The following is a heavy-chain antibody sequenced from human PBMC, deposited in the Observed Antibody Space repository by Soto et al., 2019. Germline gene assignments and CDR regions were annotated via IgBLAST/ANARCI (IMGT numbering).Heavy chain of an antibody. CDR3: ARWDGYGDY. J-gene: IGHJ4*02. D-gene: IGHD5-12*01. V-gene: IGHV3-23*01. CDR2: ISGGGAKI. Sequence: EVQLLQSGGGLVQPGGSLRLSCAASGFTFSSYTINWVRQAPGKGLEWVSGISGGGAKIWQPDSVKGRFTISRDNSKNTVYLQTNSLRADDTAVYYCARWDGYGDYWGQGTLVTVSS. CDR1: GFTFSSYT.